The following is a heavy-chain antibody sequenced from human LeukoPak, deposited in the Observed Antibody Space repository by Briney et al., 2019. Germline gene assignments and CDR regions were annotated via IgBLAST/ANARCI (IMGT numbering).Heavy chain of an antibody. CDR2: IKQDGSEK. D-gene: IGHD5-18*01. CDR1: GFSFSSYW. CDR3: AREYTAMAYDY. Sequence: GGSLRLSCAASGFSFSSYWMSWVRQAPGKGLEWVANIKQDGSEKNSVDSVTGRFTISRDNAKNSLFLQMNDLRVDDSAVYYCAREYTAMAYDYWGQGNLVTVSS. V-gene: IGHV3-7*01. J-gene: IGHJ4*02.